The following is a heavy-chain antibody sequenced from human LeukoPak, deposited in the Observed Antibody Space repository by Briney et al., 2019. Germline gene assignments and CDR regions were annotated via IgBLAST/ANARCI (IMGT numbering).Heavy chain of an antibody. V-gene: IGHV1-69*05. J-gene: IGHJ4*02. D-gene: IGHD1-26*01. CDR1: GGTFSSYA. CDR2: IIPIFGTA. Sequence: SVHVSCKASGGTFSSYAISWVRQAPGQGLAWMGGIIPIFGTANYAQKCQGRFTITTAESTSIAYMELSSLRSEDTAVYYCARVIDSRSGSYYGAFDYWGQGTLVTVSS. CDR3: ARVIDSRSGSYYGAFDY.